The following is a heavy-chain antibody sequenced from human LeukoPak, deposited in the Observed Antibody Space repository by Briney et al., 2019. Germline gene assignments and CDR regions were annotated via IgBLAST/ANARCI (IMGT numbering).Heavy chain of an antibody. J-gene: IGHJ4*02. Sequence: PSETLSLTCTVSGGSLSSYNWSGIRQPPGKGREWIGYIYFSGSTNYNPSLKSRVTISVDTPKNQFSLKLSSVTAADTAVYYCARGDWDPDGARVAYYFDYWGQGTLVTVSS. CDR2: IYFSGST. D-gene: IGHD2-15*01. CDR1: GGSLSSYN. CDR3: ARGDWDPDGARVAYYFDY. V-gene: IGHV4-59*01.